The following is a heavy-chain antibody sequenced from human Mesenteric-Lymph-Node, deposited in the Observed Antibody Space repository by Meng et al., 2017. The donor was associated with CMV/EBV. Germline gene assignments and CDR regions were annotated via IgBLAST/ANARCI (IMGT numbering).Heavy chain of an antibody. CDR1: GGSIRSYD. J-gene: IGHJ5*02. Sequence: GSLRLSCTVSGGSIRSYDWSWIRQTPGKGLEWIGHMYHSGSTYYNPSLSSRVTISVDTSKNEVSLKLTSVTAADTAVYDGARGGAYFDFWSGQKVDNWFGHWGQGTLVTVSS. CDR2: MYHSGST. CDR3: ARGGAYFDFWSGQKVDNWFGH. V-gene: IGHV4-59*12. D-gene: IGHD3-3*01.